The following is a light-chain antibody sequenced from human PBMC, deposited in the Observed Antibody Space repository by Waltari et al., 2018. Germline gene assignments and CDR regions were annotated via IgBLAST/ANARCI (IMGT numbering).Light chain of an antibody. CDR2: WAS. CDR3: QQYYSTPLT. CDR1: QSILYSSDNENY. Sequence: DIVMTQSPDSLAVSLGERATINCKSSQSILYSSDNENYLAWYQQKPGQPPKLLIYWASTRESGVPDRFSGSGSGTDFTLTISILQAEDVAVYYCQQYYSTPLTFGQGTKVEIK. J-gene: IGKJ1*01. V-gene: IGKV4-1*01.